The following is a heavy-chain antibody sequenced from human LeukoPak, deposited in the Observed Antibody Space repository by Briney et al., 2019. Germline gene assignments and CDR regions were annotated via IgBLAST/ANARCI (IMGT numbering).Heavy chain of an antibody. CDR2: IYYSGST. D-gene: IGHD3-22*01. Sequence: PSETLSLTCTVSGGSISSSSYYWGWIRQPPGKGLEWIGSIYYSGSTYYNPSLKSRVTISVDTSKNQFSLKLSSVTAADTAVYYCARRAPSDYYYDSSGYYYFDYWGQGTLVTVSS. CDR1: GGSISSSSYY. J-gene: IGHJ4*02. V-gene: IGHV4-39*07. CDR3: ARRAPSDYYYDSSGYYYFDY.